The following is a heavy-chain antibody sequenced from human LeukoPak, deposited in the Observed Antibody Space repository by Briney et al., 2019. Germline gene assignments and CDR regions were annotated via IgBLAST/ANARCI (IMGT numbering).Heavy chain of an antibody. V-gene: IGHV3-72*01. CDR1: GFTFSDHY. CDR2: TRNKANSYTT. CDR3: ARELLRIAAVHYYYYGMDV. Sequence: QPGGSLRLSCAASGFTFSDHYMDWVRQAPGKGLEWVGRTRNKANSYTTEYAASVKGRFTISRDDSKNSLYLQMNSLKTEDTAVYYCARELLRIAAVHYYYYGMDVWGQGTTVTVSS. D-gene: IGHD6-25*01. J-gene: IGHJ6*02.